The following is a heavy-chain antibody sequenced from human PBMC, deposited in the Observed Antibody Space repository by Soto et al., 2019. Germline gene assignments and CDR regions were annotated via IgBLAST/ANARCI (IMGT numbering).Heavy chain of an antibody. CDR1: GFTFSSYG. CDR2: IWYDGSNK. D-gene: IGHD3-3*01. CDR3: ARSSIFISPFDY. J-gene: IGHJ4*02. Sequence: PGGSLSLSCAASGFTFSSYGIHWVRQAPGRGLEGVAVIWYDGSNKYYADSVKGRFTISRDNSKNTLYLQMNSLRAEDTVVYYCARSSIFISPFDYWGQGPLVTVSS. V-gene: IGHV3-33*01.